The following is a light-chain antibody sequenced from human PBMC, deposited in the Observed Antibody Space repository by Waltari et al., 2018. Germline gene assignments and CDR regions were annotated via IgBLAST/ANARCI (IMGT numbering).Light chain of an antibody. CDR1: SSDVGCYNL. CDR2: EVS. Sequence: QSALTQPASVSGSPGQSITISCTGTSSDVGCYNLVSWYQQHPGKAPKLMIYEVSKRPAGVFIRSSASKSRNTASLTISGLQAEDEADYYCCSYAGSSTVVFGGGTNLTVL. CDR3: CSYAGSSTVV. V-gene: IGLV2-23*02. J-gene: IGLJ2*01.